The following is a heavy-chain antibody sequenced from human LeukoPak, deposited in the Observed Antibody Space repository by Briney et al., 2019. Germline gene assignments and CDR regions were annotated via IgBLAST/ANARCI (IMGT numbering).Heavy chain of an antibody. Sequence: GGSLRISCADSGFTFSSYAINWVRQAPGKGLEWVSVISGSGGSTDYADSVKGRFTISRDNSKNTLYLQMNSLRAEDTAVYYCAKAKVSSGGYNRPDASYIWGQGTMVTVSS. CDR3: AKAKVSSGGYNRPDASYI. V-gene: IGHV3-23*01. J-gene: IGHJ3*02. D-gene: IGHD3-22*01. CDR2: ISGSGGST. CDR1: GFTFSSYA.